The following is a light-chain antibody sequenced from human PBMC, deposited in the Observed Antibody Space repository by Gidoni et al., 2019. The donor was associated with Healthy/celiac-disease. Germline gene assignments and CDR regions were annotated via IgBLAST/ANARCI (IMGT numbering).Light chain of an antibody. Sequence: QSALTQPASVSGSPGQSITISCAGTRSDVGGYNYVSWYQQHPGKAPKRMIYEVRNRPSGVSNRFSGSKSGNTASLTISGRQAEDEADYYCSSYTSSSTLVFGGGTKLXVX. CDR1: RSDVGGYNY. J-gene: IGLJ2*01. CDR3: SSYTSSSTLV. CDR2: EVR. V-gene: IGLV2-14*01.